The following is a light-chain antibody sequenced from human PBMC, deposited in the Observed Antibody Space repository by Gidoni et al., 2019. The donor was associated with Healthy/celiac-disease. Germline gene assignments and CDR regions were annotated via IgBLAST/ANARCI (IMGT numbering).Light chain of an antibody. CDR1: QSVSSN. V-gene: IGKV3-15*01. Sequence: EIVMTQSPVTLSASPGERATLSCRASQSVSSNLAWHQHQPGQAPRLLIYGASTRATGIPARFSGSGSGTEFTLTISSLQSEDFAVYYCQQYNNWPPLTFGGGTKVEIK. CDR3: QQYNNWPPLT. CDR2: GAS. J-gene: IGKJ4*01.